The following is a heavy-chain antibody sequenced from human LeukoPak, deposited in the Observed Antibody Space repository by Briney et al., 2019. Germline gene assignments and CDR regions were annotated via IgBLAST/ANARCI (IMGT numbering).Heavy chain of an antibody. Sequence: PSETLSLTCAVYGGSFSGYYWSWIRQPPGKGLEWIGEINHSGSTNYNPSLKSRVTISVDTSKNQFSLKLSSVTAADTAVYYCAPALYYGMDVWGQGTTVTVSS. CDR2: INHSGST. V-gene: IGHV4-34*01. J-gene: IGHJ6*02. CDR3: APALYYGMDV. CDR1: GGSFSGYY. D-gene: IGHD2-2*01.